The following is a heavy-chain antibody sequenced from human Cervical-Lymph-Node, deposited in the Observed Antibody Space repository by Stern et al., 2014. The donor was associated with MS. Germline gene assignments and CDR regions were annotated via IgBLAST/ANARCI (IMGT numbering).Heavy chain of an antibody. CDR1: GYTFTNYG. CDR2: ISDTDGTT. V-gene: IGHV1-18*01. Sequence: VQLVESGPEVKKPGASLKVSCKASGYTFTNYGINWVRQAPGQGLEWMGWISDTDGTTHYAHKVQGRVTMTADTSTTTAYMEVGGVKSDDTAVYCCERSGRDFWGRGTLVTVSS. J-gene: IGHJ4*02. D-gene: IGHD1-26*01. CDR3: ERSGRDF.